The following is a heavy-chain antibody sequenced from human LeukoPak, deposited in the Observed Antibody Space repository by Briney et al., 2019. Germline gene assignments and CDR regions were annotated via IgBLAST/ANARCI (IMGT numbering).Heavy chain of an antibody. CDR3: ATDIIAAVGTPFDC. V-gene: IGHV1-69*06. CDR2: IIPIFGTA. J-gene: IGHJ4*02. CDR1: GGTFSSYA. Sequence: GASVKVSCKASGGTFSSYAISWVRQAPGQGLEWMGGIIPIFGTANYAQKFQGRVTITADKSTSTAYMELSSLRSEDTDVYYCATDIIAAVGTPFDCWGQGTLVTVSS. D-gene: IGHD6-13*01.